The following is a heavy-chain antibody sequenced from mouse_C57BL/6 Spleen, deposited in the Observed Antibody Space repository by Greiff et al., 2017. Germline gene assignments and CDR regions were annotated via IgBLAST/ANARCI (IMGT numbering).Heavy chain of an antibody. J-gene: IGHJ1*03. V-gene: IGHV1-39*01. D-gene: IGHD2-12*01. CDR1: GYSFTDYY. CDR2: INPNDGTT. CDR3: ANPSACSNDEYYWYFDV. Sequence: EVKLQQSGPELVKPGASVKLSCKASGYSFTDYYMTWVKQINGKSLEWIGVINPNDGTTCYNQSFKGRSTLPVDQSSSTAYMQLNSLTSEDSAVYYCANPSACSNDEYYWYFDVWGTGTTVTVSS.